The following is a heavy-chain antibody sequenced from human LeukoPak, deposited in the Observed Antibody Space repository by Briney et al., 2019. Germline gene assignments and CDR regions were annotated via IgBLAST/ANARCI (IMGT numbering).Heavy chain of an antibody. V-gene: IGHV5-51*01. J-gene: IGHJ5*02. CDR1: GYSFTSYW. CDR2: IYPGDSDT. CDR3: ARPLGSWDRYGIGWFDP. D-gene: IGHD3-10*01. Sequence: GESLKISCKGSGYSFTSYWIGWVRQMPGKGLEWMGIIYPGDSDTRYSPSFQGQVTISADKSISTAYLQWSSLKASDTAMYCCARPLGSWDRYGIGWFDPWGQGTLVTVSS.